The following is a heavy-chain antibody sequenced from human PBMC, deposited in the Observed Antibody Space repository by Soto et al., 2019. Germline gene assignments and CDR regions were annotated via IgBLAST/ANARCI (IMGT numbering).Heavy chain of an antibody. J-gene: IGHJ4*02. Sequence: SETLSLTCTVSGDSIMSDSYYWNLIRRHPGKGLEWIGYIYYSGTTAYNPSLKTRVTISPDTSKNQFSLNLSSVTAADTAVYYCARGFYSGKFYAFEAWGRGTQVTVSS. CDR1: GDSIMSDSYY. CDR2: IYYSGTT. D-gene: IGHD1-26*01. V-gene: IGHV4-31*03. CDR3: ARGFYSGKFYAFEA.